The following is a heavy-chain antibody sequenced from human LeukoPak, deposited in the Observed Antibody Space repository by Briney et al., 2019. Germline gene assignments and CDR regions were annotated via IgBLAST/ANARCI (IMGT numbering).Heavy chain of an antibody. CDR3: ATDSHQLLFGGMDV. J-gene: IGHJ6*02. V-gene: IGHV1-69*06. D-gene: IGHD2-2*01. Sequence: SVKVSCKASGGTFSSYAISWVRQAPGQGLEWMGGIIPIFGTANYAQKFQGRVTMTEDTSTDTAYMELSSLRSEDTAVYYCATDSHQLLFGGMDVWGQGTTVTVSS. CDR1: GGTFSSYA. CDR2: IIPIFGTA.